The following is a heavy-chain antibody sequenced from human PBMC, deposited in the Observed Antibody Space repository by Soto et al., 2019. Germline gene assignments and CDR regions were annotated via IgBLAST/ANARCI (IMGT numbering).Heavy chain of an antibody. J-gene: IGHJ4*02. D-gene: IGHD2-2*01. CDR1: GFSLTTSAVA. CDR2: IYWNDDK. CDR3: AHRPLYAPFAY. Sequence: QITLKESGPTLLKPTQTLTLTCSFSGFSLTTSAVAVGWIRQPPGKALEWLALIYWNDDKRYSPSLKRRLTITKDTSKNQVVLTMTHMDPVDTATYYCAHRPLYAPFAYWGQGTLVTVS. V-gene: IGHV2-5*01.